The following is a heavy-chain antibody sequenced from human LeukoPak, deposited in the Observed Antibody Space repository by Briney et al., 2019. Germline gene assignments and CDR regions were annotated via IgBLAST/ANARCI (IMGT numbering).Heavy chain of an antibody. Sequence: ASVKVSCKASGYTFTGYYMHWVRQAPGQGLEWIGWINPNSGGTNYAQKFQGRVTMTRDTSISTAYMELSRLRSDDTAVYYCARSRTGGYLTNFDLWGRGTLVTVSS. CDR1: GYTFTGYY. CDR3: ARSRTGGYLTNFDL. CDR2: INPNSGGT. J-gene: IGHJ2*01. D-gene: IGHD1-26*01. V-gene: IGHV1-2*02.